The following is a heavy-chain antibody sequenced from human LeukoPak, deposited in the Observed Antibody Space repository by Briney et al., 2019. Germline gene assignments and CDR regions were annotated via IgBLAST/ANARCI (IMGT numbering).Heavy chain of an antibody. D-gene: IGHD1-26*01. CDR3: VRGLMGATNNFDC. J-gene: IGHJ4*02. Sequence: ASVKVSCKASGYSFTSYVVHWVRQAPGQRLEWMGWINADNGNTKYSQKFQGRVTITSDTSASTAYMELSSLRSEDTAVYYCVRGLMGATNNFDCWGQGTLVTVSS. CDR2: INADNGNT. CDR1: GYSFTSYV. V-gene: IGHV1-3*01.